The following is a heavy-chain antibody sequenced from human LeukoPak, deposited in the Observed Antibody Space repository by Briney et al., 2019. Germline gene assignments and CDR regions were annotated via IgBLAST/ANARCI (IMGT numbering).Heavy chain of an antibody. V-gene: IGHV4-59*01. D-gene: IGHD5-18*01. CDR1: GGSISSYY. CDR2: IYYSGST. Sequence: KASETLSLTCTVSGGSISSYYWSRIRQPPGKGLEWIGYIYYSGSTNYNPSLKSRVTISVDTSKNQFSLKLSSVTAADTAVYYCARVAERGYSYGRNGYDYWGQGTLVTVSS. CDR3: ARVAERGYSYGRNGYDY. J-gene: IGHJ4*02.